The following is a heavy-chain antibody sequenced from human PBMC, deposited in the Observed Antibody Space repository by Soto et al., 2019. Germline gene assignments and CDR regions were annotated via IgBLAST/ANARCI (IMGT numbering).Heavy chain of an antibody. V-gene: IGHV1-69*13. CDR2: IIPIFGTA. CDR1: GGTFSSYA. D-gene: IGHD5-12*01. J-gene: IGHJ4*02. Sequence: ASVKVSCKASGGTFSSYAISWVRQAPGQGLEWMGGIIPIFGTANYAQKFQGRVTITADESTSTAYMELSSLRSEDTAVYYCARVGGEWLQFDYWGQGTLVTVSS. CDR3: ARVGGEWLQFDY.